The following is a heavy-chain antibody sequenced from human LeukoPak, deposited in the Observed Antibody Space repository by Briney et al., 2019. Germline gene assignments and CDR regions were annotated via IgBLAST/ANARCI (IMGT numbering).Heavy chain of an antibody. CDR2: ISSTGSTI. CDR1: GFTFSIYE. V-gene: IGHV3-48*03. D-gene: IGHD3-22*01. Sequence: GGSLRLSCAASGFTFSIYEMNWVRQAPGKGLEWISYISSTGSTIYYADSVKGRFTISIDNAKNSLDLQMNSLRAQDTAVYYCATVAYYHDSRGYYGGGPLDYWAQGTLVTVSS. J-gene: IGHJ4*02. CDR3: ATVAYYHDSRGYYGGGPLDY.